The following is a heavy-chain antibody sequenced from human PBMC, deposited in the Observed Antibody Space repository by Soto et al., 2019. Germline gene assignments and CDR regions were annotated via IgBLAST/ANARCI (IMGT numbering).Heavy chain of an antibody. D-gene: IGHD4-17*01. J-gene: IGHJ3*02. CDR1: GGTFSSYA. V-gene: IGHV1-69*13. CDR3: ARDLSYYGGNMDAFDI. Sequence: SVKVSCKASGGTFSSYAIRWVRQAPGQGLEWMGGIIPIFGTANYAQKFQGRVTITADESTSTAYMELSSLRSEDTAVYYCARDLSYYGGNMDAFDIWGQGTMVTVSS. CDR2: IIPIFGTA.